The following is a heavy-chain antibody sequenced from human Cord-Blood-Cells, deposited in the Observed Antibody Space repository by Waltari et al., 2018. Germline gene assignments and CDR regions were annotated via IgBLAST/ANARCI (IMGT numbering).Heavy chain of an antibody. CDR1: GFSISSGYY. D-gene: IGHD3-10*01. J-gene: IGHJ4*02. CDR2: IYHSGST. V-gene: IGHV4-38-2*02. CDR3: AREWFGELYYFDY. Sequence: QVQLQESGPGLVKPSETLSLTCAVSGFSISSGYYWGWIRQPPGKGLEWIGSIYHSGSTHYNPSLTSRVTISVDTSKNQFALKLSSVTAADTAVYYCAREWFGELYYFDYWGQGTLVTVSS.